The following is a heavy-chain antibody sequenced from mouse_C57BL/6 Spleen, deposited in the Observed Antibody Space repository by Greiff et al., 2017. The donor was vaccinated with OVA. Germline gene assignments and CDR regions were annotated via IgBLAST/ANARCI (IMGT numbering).Heavy chain of an antibody. CDR2: IYPGDGDT. D-gene: IGHD1-1*01. CDR3: ARDGSHYAMDY. J-gene: IGHJ4*01. CDR1: GYAFSSSW. V-gene: IGHV1-82*01. Sequence: QVQLKQSGPELVKPGASVKLSCKASGYAFSSSWMNWVKQRPGKGLEWIGRIYPGDGDTNYNGKFKGKATLTADKSSSTAYMQLSSLTSEDSAVYFCARDGSHYAMDYWGQGTSVTVSS.